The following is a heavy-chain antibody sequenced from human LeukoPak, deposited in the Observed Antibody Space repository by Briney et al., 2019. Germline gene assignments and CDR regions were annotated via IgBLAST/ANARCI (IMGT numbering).Heavy chain of an antibody. V-gene: IGHV1-46*01. CDR2: INPSGGST. J-gene: IGHJ6*03. CDR3: ARDRGVLLAVAGTFSYMDV. Sequence: ASVKVSCKASGYTFTNYYLHWVRQAPGQGLEWMGIINPSGGSTSYAQKFQGRVTITADKSTSTAYMELSSLRSEDTAVYYCARDRGVLLAVAGTFSYMDVWGKGTTVTVSS. CDR1: GYTFTNYY. D-gene: IGHD6-19*01.